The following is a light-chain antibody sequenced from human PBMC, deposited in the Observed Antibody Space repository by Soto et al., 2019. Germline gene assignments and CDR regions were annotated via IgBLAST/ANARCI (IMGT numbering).Light chain of an antibody. Sequence: EIVMTQSPATLSVSPGERATLSCRASQSVSNKVAWYQQKPGQAPRLLIYHAATRATGIPARFSGSGSGTEATLTISSLQSEDFAVYYSQQYNEWPLTFGGGTKVEIK. V-gene: IGKV3-15*01. CDR2: HAA. J-gene: IGKJ4*01. CDR1: QSVSNK. CDR3: QQYNEWPLT.